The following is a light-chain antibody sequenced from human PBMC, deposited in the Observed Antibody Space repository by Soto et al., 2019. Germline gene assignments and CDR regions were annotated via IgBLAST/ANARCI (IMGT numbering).Light chain of an antibody. V-gene: IGKV1-5*01. J-gene: IGKJ5*01. Sequence: DIQLTQTPSTLSASVGDEVTITCRASQTISRWLAWYQQKPGRAPKLLIYDASTLESGVPSRFSGSGSETEFPLTISRLQHDDFATYFCHSRAFGQGTRL. CDR1: QTISRW. CDR3: HSRA. CDR2: DAS.